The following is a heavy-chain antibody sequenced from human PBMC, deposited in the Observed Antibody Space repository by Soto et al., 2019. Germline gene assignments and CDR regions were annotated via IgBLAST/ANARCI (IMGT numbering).Heavy chain of an antibody. J-gene: IGHJ4*02. CDR2: ISGSGGST. D-gene: IGHD5-12*01. CDR1: GFTFSSYA. Sequence: PGGSLRLSCAASGFTFSSYAMSWVRQAPGKGLEWVSAISGSGGSTFYADSVKGRFTISRDNSKNTLYVQMNSLRAEDTAVYYCAKFPEYSVYDGSYFDYWGQGTLVTVSS. CDR3: AKFPEYSVYDGSYFDY. V-gene: IGHV3-23*01.